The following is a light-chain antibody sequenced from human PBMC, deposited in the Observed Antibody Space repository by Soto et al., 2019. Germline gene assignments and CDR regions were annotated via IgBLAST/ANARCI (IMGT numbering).Light chain of an antibody. CDR3: QKYNRAPFT. CDR1: QGISSY. CDR2: AAS. Sequence: DIQMTQSPSSLSASAGDRVAITCRASQGISSYLAWYQQKPGKVPKLLIYAASTLHSGVPSRFSGSGSGTDFPLTISSLQPEDVATYYCQKYNRAPFTFGPGTKVDIK. J-gene: IGKJ3*01. V-gene: IGKV1-27*01.